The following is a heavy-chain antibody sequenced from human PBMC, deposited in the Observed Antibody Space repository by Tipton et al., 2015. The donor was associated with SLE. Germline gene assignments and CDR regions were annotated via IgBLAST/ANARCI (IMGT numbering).Heavy chain of an antibody. J-gene: IGHJ4*02. V-gene: IGHV3-48*01. D-gene: IGHD2-2*01. CDR3: ARFSGIVVVPAALDY. CDR1: GFTFSSHG. CDR2: ISSSSSTI. Sequence: GSLRLSCAASGFTFSSHGMSWVRQAPGKGLEWVSYISSSSSTIYYADSVKGRFTISRDNAKNSLYLQMNSLRAEDTAVYYCARFSGIVVVPAALDYWGQGTLVTVSS.